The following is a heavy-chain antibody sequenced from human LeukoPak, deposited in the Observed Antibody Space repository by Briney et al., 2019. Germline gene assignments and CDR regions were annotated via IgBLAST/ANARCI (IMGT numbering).Heavy chain of an antibody. Sequence: GESLKISCKGSGYSFTSYWIGWVRQMPGKGLEWMGIIYPGDSDTRYSPSFQGQVTISADKSISTAYLQWSSLKASDTAMYYCARQNYNWNDEGGAFDIWGQGTMVTVSS. D-gene: IGHD1-20*01. CDR1: GYSFTSYW. CDR2: IYPGDSDT. J-gene: IGHJ3*02. CDR3: ARQNYNWNDEGGAFDI. V-gene: IGHV5-51*01.